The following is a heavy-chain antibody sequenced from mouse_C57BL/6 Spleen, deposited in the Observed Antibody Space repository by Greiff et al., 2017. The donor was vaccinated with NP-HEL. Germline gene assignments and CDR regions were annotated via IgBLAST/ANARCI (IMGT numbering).Heavy chain of an antibody. J-gene: IGHJ3*01. V-gene: IGHV1-76*01. D-gene: IGHD1-1*01. CDR3: ARYSYGGAWFAY. CDR2: IYPGSGNT. Sequence: VKLMESGAELVRPGASVKLSCKASGYTFTDYYINWVKQRPGQGLEWIARIYPGSGNTYYNEKFKGKATLTAEKSSSTAYMQLSSLTSEDSAVYFCARYSYGGAWFAYWGQGTLVTVSA. CDR1: GYTFTDYY.